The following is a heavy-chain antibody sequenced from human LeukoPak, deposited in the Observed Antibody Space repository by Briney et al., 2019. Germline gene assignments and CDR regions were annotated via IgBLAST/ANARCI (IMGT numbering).Heavy chain of an antibody. CDR3: AKASWDEGLYYYFDY. V-gene: IGHV3-30*18. D-gene: IGHD2-2*01. CDR2: ISYDGSNK. J-gene: IGHJ4*02. CDR1: GFTFSSYG. Sequence: PGRSLRLSCAASGFTFSSYGMHWVRQAPGKGLEWVAVISYDGSNKYYADSVKGRFTISRDNSKNMLYLQMNSLRAEDTAVYYCAKASWDEGLYYYFDYWGQGTLVTVSS.